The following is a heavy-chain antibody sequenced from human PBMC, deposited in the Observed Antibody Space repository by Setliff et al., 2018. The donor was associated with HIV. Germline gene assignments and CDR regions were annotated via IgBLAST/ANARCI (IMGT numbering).Heavy chain of an antibody. J-gene: IGHJ4*02. CDR1: GETIRNGFYY. V-gene: IGHV4-39*07. CDR2: IYYSGST. Sequence: SETLSLTCTVSGETIRNGFYYWHWMRQPPGKGLEWIGSIYYSGSTHYKSSLKSRVTISEDTSKNQFSLRLSSVTAADTAVYYCARGGGPDTNFDSWGRGTLVTVSS. CDR3: ARGGGPDTNFDS.